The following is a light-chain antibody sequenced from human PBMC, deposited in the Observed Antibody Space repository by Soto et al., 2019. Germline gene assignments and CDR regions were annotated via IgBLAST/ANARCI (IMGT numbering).Light chain of an antibody. CDR3: SSYAGSKNRYV. J-gene: IGLJ1*01. V-gene: IGLV2-8*01. Sequence: QLVLTQPPSASGSRGQSVTISCTGTSSDVGGYNFVSWYQQHPGKAPKVILYEVTKRPSGVPDRFSGSKSGNTASLTVSGLQTEDEAHYYCSSYAGSKNRYVFGTGTKVTVL. CDR2: EVT. CDR1: SSDVGGYNF.